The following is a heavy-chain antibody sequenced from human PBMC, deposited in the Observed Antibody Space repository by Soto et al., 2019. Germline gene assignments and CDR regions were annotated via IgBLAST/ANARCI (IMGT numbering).Heavy chain of an antibody. J-gene: IGHJ4*02. CDR3: ARESEDLTSNFDY. CDR2: ISSTTNYI. V-gene: IGHV3-21*01. Sequence: GGSLRLSCAASGFTFTRYSMNWGRQAPGKGLEWVSSISSTTNYIYYADSMKGRFTVSRDNAKNSVYLEMNSLSAEDTAVYYCARESEDLTSNFDYWGQGTLVTVSS. CDR1: GFTFTRYS.